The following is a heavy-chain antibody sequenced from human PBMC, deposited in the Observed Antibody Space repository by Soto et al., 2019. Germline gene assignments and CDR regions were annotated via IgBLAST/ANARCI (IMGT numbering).Heavy chain of an antibody. Sequence: QVQLQESGPGLVKPSGTLSLTCGVSGDSISGSDWWSWVRQPPGKGLEWIGEISQSGTTNYNPSLESRVTISLGKSKNSLSLKVDSVTAADTAVYFCVREVSDTAAFDSWGQGTLVTVSS. V-gene: IGHV4-4*02. CDR3: VREVSDTAAFDS. D-gene: IGHD2-21*01. J-gene: IGHJ4*02. CDR2: ISQSGTT. CDR1: GDSISGSDW.